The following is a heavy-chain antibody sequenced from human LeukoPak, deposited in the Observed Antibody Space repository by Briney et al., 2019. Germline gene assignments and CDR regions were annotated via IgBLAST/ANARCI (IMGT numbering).Heavy chain of an antibody. J-gene: IGHJ4*02. D-gene: IGHD6-19*01. V-gene: IGHV3-53*01. CDR1: GFTVSNNY. CDR3: ARGHKYSTGWYYFDY. Sequence: GGSLRLSCAASGFTVSNNYMSWVRQAPGKGLEWVSVIYSGGTTYCADSVKGRFTISRDNSKNTLYLQMNRLRAEDTAVYYCARGHKYSTGWYYFDYWGQGTLVTVSS. CDR2: IYSGGTT.